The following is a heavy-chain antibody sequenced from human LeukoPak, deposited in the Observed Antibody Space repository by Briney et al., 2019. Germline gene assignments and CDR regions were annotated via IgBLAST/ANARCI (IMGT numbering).Heavy chain of an antibody. V-gene: IGHV1-18*01. Sequence: VASVKVSCKASGYTFTSYGISWVRQAPGQGLEWMGWISAYNGNTNYAQKLQGRVTMTTDTSTSTAYMELRSLRSDDTAVHYCARGNVDTAIYYYYGMDVWGQGTTVTVSS. CDR1: GYTFTSYG. D-gene: IGHD5-18*01. J-gene: IGHJ6*02. CDR2: ISAYNGNT. CDR3: ARGNVDTAIYYYYGMDV.